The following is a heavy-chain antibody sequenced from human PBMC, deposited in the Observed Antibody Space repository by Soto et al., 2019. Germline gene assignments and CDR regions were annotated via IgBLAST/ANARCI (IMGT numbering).Heavy chain of an antibody. CDR2: IYYTGST. Sequence: QVQLQESGPGLVKPSQTLSLTCTVSGVSISSGGYYWSWIRQLPGKGLEWMGNIYYTGSTYYSPSLESRVTLSVDPSKNQFSLKLSSVTAADTAVYYCARDQGDYYGSRTYSFGMDVWGQGTTVTVSS. V-gene: IGHV4-31*03. CDR1: GVSISSGGYY. D-gene: IGHD3-10*01. CDR3: ARDQGDYYGSRTYSFGMDV. J-gene: IGHJ6*02.